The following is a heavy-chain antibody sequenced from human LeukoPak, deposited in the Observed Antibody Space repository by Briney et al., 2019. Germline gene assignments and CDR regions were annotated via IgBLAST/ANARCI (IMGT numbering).Heavy chain of an antibody. J-gene: IGHJ6*04. Sequence: GRSLRLSCAASGFTFSSYAMHWVRQAPGKGLEWVAVISYDGSNKYYADSVKGRFTISRDNSKNTLYLQMNSLRAEDTAVYYCARARGHCSSTSCYYYYGVDVWGKGTTVTVSS. CDR2: ISYDGSNK. CDR1: GFTFSSYA. D-gene: IGHD2-2*01. CDR3: ARARGHCSSTSCYYYYGVDV. V-gene: IGHV3-30*04.